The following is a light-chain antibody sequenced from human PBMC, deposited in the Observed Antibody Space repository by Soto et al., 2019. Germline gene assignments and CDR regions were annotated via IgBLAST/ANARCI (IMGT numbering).Light chain of an antibody. J-gene: IGKJ1*01. CDR3: QQYDSYPRT. V-gene: IGKV3-15*01. Sequence: EIVMTQSPATLSVSPGERATLSCRASQSVSSKLAWYQQKPGQAPRLLMYGASTRDTGIPARFSGSGSGTEFTLTISSLQSEDFATYYCQQYDSYPRTFGQGTKVEIK. CDR1: QSVSSK. CDR2: GAS.